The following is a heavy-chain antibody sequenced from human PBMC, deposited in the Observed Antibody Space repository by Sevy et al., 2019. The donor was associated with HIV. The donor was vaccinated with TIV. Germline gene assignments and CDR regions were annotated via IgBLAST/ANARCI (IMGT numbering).Heavy chain of an antibody. CDR3: AREGGRWLQLGAFDI. D-gene: IGHD5-12*01. V-gene: IGHV3-23*01. J-gene: IGHJ3*02. CDR2: ISGSGGST. Sequence: GGSLRLSCAASGFTFSSYAMSWVRQAPGKGLEWVSAISGSGGSTYYADSVKGRFTISRDNSKNTLYVQMNSLRAEDTAVYYCAREGGRWLQLGAFDIWGQGTMVTVSS. CDR1: GFTFSSYA.